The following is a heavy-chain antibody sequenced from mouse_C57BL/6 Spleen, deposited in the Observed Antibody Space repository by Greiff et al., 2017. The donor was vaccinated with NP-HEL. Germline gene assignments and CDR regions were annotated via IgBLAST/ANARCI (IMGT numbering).Heavy chain of an antibody. CDR2: LDPENGDT. CDR1: GFNIKDDY. CDR3: TPSCGSGVAY. D-gene: IGHD1-1*01. Sequence: EVQLQQPGAELVRPGASVKLSCTASGFNIKDDYMHWVKQRPEQGLEWIGWLDPENGDTEYASKFQGKATITADTSSNTAYLPLSSLTSEDTAVCCCTPSCGSGVAYWGQGTLVTVA. V-gene: IGHV14-4*01. J-gene: IGHJ3*01.